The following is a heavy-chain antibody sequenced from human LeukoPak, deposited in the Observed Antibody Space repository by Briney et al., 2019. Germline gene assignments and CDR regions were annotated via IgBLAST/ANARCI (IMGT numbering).Heavy chain of an antibody. Sequence: PSETLSLTCTVSGGSISGYYWSWVRQPPGKGLEWIGYIYYSGSTNYNPSLKSRVTISVDTSKNQFSLKLSSVTAADTAVYYCARGVGSPYYYDYNGYYGEYYFDYWGQGTLVTVSS. CDR1: GGSISGYY. D-gene: IGHD3-22*01. CDR2: IYYSGST. V-gene: IGHV4-59*01. CDR3: ARGVGSPYYYDYNGYYGEYYFDY. J-gene: IGHJ4*02.